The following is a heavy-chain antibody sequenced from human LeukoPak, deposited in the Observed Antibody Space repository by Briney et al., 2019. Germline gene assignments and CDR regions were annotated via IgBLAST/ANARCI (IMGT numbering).Heavy chain of an antibody. V-gene: IGHV1-2*02. J-gene: IGHJ4*02. Sequence: ASVKVSCKASGYTFTGYYMHWVRQAPGQGLEWMGWINPNSGGTNYAQKFQGRVTMTRDTSISTAYMELSRLRSDDTAVYYCARGREYCYDSSGYDYWGQGTLVTVSS. CDR1: GYTFTGYY. D-gene: IGHD3-22*01. CDR3: ARGREYCYDSSGYDY. CDR2: INPNSGGT.